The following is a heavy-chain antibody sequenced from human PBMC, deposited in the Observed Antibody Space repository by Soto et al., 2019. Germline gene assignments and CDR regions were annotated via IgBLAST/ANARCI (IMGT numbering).Heavy chain of an antibody. CDR1: GFTFSSYG. D-gene: IGHD3-16*01. J-gene: IGHJ3*02. V-gene: IGHV3-33*01. Sequence: GGPLRLSCAASGFTFSSYGMHWVRQAPGKGLEWVAVIWYDGSNKYYADSVKGRFTISRDNSKNTLYLQMNSLRAEDTAVYYCARESGGAFDIWGLGTMVTVSS. CDR2: IWYDGSNK. CDR3: ARESGGAFDI.